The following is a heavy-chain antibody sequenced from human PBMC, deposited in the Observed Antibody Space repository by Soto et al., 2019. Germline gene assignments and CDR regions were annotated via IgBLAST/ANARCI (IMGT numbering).Heavy chain of an antibody. CDR1: GFTFSSYS. CDR3: ARAKSLEYNWFDT. Sequence: EVQLVESGGGLVQSGGSLRLSCTASGFTFSSYSINWVRQAPGQGLEWISYISSTSATIYYAESVRGRFTVSRDNAKNSVYLQMNSLRAEDTAVYFCARAKSLEYNWFDTWGQGTPVTVSS. J-gene: IGHJ5*02. CDR2: ISSTSATI. V-gene: IGHV3-48*01.